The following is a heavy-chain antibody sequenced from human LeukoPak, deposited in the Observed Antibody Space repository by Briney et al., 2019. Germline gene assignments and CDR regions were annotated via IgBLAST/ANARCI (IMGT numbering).Heavy chain of an antibody. Sequence: GGSLRLSCAASGFTFSTYSMNWVRQAPGKGLEWVSSITSPVGRIYYADSLKGRITISRDNARSTLYLQMHSLRAEDTAVYYCATDGRSSGWYGLDYWGQGILVTVSS. CDR1: GFTFSTYS. CDR2: ITSPVGRI. CDR3: ATDGRSSGWYGLDY. V-gene: IGHV3-21*01. D-gene: IGHD6-19*01. J-gene: IGHJ4*02.